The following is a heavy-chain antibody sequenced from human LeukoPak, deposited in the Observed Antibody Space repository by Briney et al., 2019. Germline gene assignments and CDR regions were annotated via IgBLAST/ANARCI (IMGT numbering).Heavy chain of an antibody. V-gene: IGHV3-11*06. CDR2: ISSSSSYT. D-gene: IGHD3-10*01. CDR1: GFTFSDYY. J-gene: IGHJ3*02. CDR3: ARDPLWFGELGAFDI. Sequence: PGGSLRLSCAASGFTFSDYYMSWICQAPGKGLERVSYISSSSSYTNYADSVKGRFTISRDNAKNSLYLQMNSLRAEDTAVYYCARDPLWFGELGAFDIWGQGTMVTVSS.